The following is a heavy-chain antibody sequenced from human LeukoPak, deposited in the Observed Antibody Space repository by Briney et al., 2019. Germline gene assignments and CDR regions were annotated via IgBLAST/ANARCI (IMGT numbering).Heavy chain of an antibody. CDR1: GYTFTGCY. CDR2: INPNSGGT. CDR3: ASDIAAAGTDYYYMDV. Sequence: ASVKVSCKASGYTFTGCYMHWVRQAPGQGLEWMGWINPNSGGTNYAQKFQGRVTMTRDTSISTAYMELSRLRSDDTAAYYCASDIAAAGTDYYYMDVWGKGTTVTVSS. V-gene: IGHV1-2*02. D-gene: IGHD6-13*01. J-gene: IGHJ6*03.